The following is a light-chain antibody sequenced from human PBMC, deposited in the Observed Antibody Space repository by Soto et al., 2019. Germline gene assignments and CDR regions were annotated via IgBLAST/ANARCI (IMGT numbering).Light chain of an antibody. CDR1: QSVSSR. CDR2: GAS. J-gene: IGKJ5*01. Sequence: EIVMTQSPATLSVSPGERVTLSCRASQSVSSRLAWYHQKPGQSPRLLIYGASTRATGIPARFSGSGSGTEFTLTISSLQSEDFAVYYCQQYNTWPPITFGQGTRLEIK. CDR3: QQYNTWPPIT. V-gene: IGKV3-15*01.